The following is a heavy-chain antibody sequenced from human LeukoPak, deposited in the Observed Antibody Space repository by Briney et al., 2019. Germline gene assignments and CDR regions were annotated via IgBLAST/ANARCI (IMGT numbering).Heavy chain of an antibody. CDR2: IYTSGST. CDR1: GGSISSGSYY. D-gene: IGHD1-26*01. J-gene: IGHJ4*02. CDR3: SRNAHGGSYSSGNDY. Sequence: SQTLSLTCTVSGGSISSGSYYWSWIRQPAGKGLEWIGRIYTSGSTNYNPSLKSRVTISVDTSKNQFSLKLSSVTAADTAVYYCSRNAHGGSYSSGNDYWGQGTLVTVSS. V-gene: IGHV4-61*02.